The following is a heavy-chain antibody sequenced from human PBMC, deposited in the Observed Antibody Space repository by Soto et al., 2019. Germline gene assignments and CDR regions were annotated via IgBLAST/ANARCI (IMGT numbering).Heavy chain of an antibody. CDR3: ARVGGTVTSDY. V-gene: IGHV3-33*01. D-gene: IGHD4-17*01. CDR1: GFSFSTYG. J-gene: IGHJ4*02. CDR2: IYFDGSNK. Sequence: QVQLVESGGGVVQPGRSLRLSCAASGFSFSTYGMHWVHQAPGKGLEWLALIYFDGSNKYYADSVKGRFTISRDNSKNTLYLQMSSLRAEDTAVYYCARVGGTVTSDYWGQGTLVTVSS.